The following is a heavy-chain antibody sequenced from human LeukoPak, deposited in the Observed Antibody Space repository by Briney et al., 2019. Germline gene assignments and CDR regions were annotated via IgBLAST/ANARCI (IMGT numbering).Heavy chain of an antibody. V-gene: IGHV1-2*02. CDR2: INPKSGGT. CDR1: GYTFTGYY. J-gene: IGHJ6*03. CDR3: ARAGELRYMDV. D-gene: IGHD3-16*01. Sequence: ASVKVSCKASGYTFTGYYLHWVRQAPGQGLEWMGWINPKSGGTNYAQKFQGRVTMTRDTSISTAYMELTRLRSDDTAVYYCARAGELRYMDVWGKGTAVTVSS.